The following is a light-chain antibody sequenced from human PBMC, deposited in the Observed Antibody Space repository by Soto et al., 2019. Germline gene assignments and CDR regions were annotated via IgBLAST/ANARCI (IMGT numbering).Light chain of an antibody. Sequence: EIVLTKSPDTLSFSPWEKATLSCRASQTIPRNFLAWFQQKPGQAPRLVIYCSSNRPSGIPDRFSGGGSRTDFTLTISRLEPEDFAVYYCHQYGSSPPWTFGQGTKVDI. CDR3: HQYGSSPPWT. CDR2: CSS. V-gene: IGKV3-20*01. CDR1: QTIPRNF. J-gene: IGKJ1*01.